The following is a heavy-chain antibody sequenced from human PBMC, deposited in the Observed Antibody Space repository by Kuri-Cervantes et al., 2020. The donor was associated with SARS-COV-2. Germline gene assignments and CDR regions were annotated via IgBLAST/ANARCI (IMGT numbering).Heavy chain of an antibody. D-gene: IGHD6-6*01. CDR3: AKDYYSSSSNYFDY. J-gene: IGHJ4*02. CDR1: GFTFSSYA. CDR2: ISGSGGST. Sequence: GGSLRLSCAAPGFTFSSYAMSWVRQAPGKGLEWVSAISGSGGSTYYADSVKGRFTISRDNSKNTLYLQMNSLRAEDTAVYYCAKDYYSSSSNYFDYWGQGTLVTVSS. V-gene: IGHV3-23*01.